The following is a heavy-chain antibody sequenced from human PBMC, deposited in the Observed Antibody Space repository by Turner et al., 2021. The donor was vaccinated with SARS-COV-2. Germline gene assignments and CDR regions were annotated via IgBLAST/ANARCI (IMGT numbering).Heavy chain of an antibody. CDR1: GFTVRSNY. CDR3: ARDLNYYGMDV. CDR2: IYSGGST. D-gene: IGHD3-9*01. Sequence: EVQLVESGGGLVKPGGSLRLSCAASGFTVRSNYMDWGRQAPGKGLEWVSLIYSGGSTYYADSVKGRFTISRHKSKNTLYLQMNSVRAEDTAVYYCARDLNYYGMDVWGQGTTVTVSS. V-gene: IGHV3-53*04. J-gene: IGHJ6*02.